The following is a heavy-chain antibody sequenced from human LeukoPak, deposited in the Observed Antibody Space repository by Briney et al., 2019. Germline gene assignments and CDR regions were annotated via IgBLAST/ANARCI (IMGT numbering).Heavy chain of an antibody. CDR3: ARWSHYYDSSGSNDY. V-gene: IGHV6-1*01. Sequence: SQTLPLTCAISGDSVSSNSAAWNWIRQSPSRGLEWLGRTYYRSKWYNDYAVSVKSRITINPDTSKNQFSLQLNSVTPEDTAVYYCARWSHYYDSSGSNDYWGQGTLVTVSS. J-gene: IGHJ4*02. D-gene: IGHD3-22*01. CDR1: GDSVSSNSAA. CDR2: TYYRSKWYN.